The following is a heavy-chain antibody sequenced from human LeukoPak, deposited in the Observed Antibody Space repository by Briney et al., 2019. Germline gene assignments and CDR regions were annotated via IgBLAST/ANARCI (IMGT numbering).Heavy chain of an antibody. Sequence: ASVKVSCKASGYTFTSYGISWVRQAPGQGLEWMGWISAYNGNTNYAQKLQGRVTMTRDMSTSTVYMELSSLRSEDTAVYYCARDRYGFLEWDDYWGQGTLVTVSS. V-gene: IGHV1-18*01. D-gene: IGHD3-3*01. CDR3: ARDRYGFLEWDDY. J-gene: IGHJ4*02. CDR2: ISAYNGNT. CDR1: GYTFTSYG.